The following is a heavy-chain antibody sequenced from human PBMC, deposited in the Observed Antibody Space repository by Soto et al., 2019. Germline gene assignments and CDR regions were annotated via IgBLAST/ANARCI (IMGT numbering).Heavy chain of an antibody. V-gene: IGHV3-23*01. CDR3: AKGEYYYYMDV. J-gene: IGHJ6*03. Sequence: GESLKISCAASGFTFSSYAMSWVRQAPGKGLEWVSAISGSGGSTYYADSVKGRFTISRDNSKNTLYLQMNSLRAEDTAVYYCAKGEYYYYMDVWGKGTTVTVSS. CDR1: GFTFSSYA. CDR2: ISGSGGST.